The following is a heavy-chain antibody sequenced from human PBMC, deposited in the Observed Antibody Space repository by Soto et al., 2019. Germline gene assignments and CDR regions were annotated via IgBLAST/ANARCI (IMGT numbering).Heavy chain of an antibody. CDR2: IYYSGST. CDR3: ARDMSGYETDAFDT. Sequence: SETLFLTCTVSGGSISSYYWSWIRQPPGKGLEWIGYIYYSGSTNYNPSLKSRVTISVDTSKNQFSLKLSSVTAADTAVYYCARDMSGYETDAFDTWGQGTMVTVSS. V-gene: IGHV4-59*01. J-gene: IGHJ3*02. D-gene: IGHD5-12*01. CDR1: GGSISSYY.